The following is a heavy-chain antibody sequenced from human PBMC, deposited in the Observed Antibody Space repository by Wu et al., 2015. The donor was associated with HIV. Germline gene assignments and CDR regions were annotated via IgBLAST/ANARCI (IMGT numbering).Heavy chain of an antibody. CDR1: GGTFSSYA. D-gene: IGHD2-21*01. Sequence: QVQLLQSGAEVKKPGSSVKVSCKASGGTFSSYAISWVRQAPGQGLEWMGRIIPIFGTANYAQKFQGRVTITADESTSTAYMELTWLRPDDTAVYYCAAGIQSGGANYWGQGTLVTVSS. CDR2: IIPIFGTA. V-gene: IGHV1-69*13. J-gene: IGHJ4*02. CDR3: AAGIQSGGANY.